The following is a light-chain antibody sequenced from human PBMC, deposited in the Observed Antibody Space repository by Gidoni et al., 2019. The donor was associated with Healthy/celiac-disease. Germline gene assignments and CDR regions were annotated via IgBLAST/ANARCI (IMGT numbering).Light chain of an antibody. CDR2: AAY. Sequence: DTQMTQSPSSLSASVGDRVTITCRASQSISSYLNWYQQKPEKAPKLLIYAAYSLQSGVPARFSGSGSGTDFTLTISSLQPEDFATYYCQQSYSTLLTFGGGTKVEIK. CDR1: QSISSY. V-gene: IGKV1-39*01. CDR3: QQSYSTLLT. J-gene: IGKJ4*01.